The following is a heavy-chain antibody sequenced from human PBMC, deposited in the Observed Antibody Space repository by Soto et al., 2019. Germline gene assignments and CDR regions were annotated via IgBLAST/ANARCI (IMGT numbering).Heavy chain of an antibody. J-gene: IGHJ4*02. D-gene: IGHD5-18*01. CDR2: MYNNGRT. CDR3: ALGGYNYGRPFDF. V-gene: IGHV4-59*01. CDR1: GGPISNYH. Sequence: SETLSLTCNVSGGPISNYHYNWIRQPPGKGLEWIGYMYNNGRTYYTPSLTSRVTMSFDTSKNQFSLKLNSVTAADTAVYFCALGGYNYGRPFDFWGQGILVTVSS.